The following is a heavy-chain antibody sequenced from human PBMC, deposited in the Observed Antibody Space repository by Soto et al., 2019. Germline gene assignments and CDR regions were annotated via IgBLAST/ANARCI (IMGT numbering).Heavy chain of an antibody. CDR1: GYTFTSYY. CDR3: ARNRFNERWHPQALDY. V-gene: IGHV1-69*13. J-gene: IGHJ4*02. Sequence: ASVKVSCKASGYTFTSYYMHWVRQAPGQGLEWMGGIIPIFGTANYAQKFQGRVTITADESTSTAYMELSSLRSEDTAVYYCARNRFNERWHPQALDYWGQGTLVTVSS. CDR2: IIPIFGTA. D-gene: IGHD6-19*01.